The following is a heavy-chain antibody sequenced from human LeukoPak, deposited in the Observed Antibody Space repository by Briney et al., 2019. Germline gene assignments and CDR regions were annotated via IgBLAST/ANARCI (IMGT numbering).Heavy chain of an antibody. Sequence: GRSLRLSCAASGFTFSGYGMHWVRQAPGKGLEWVAVISYDGSNKYYADSVKGRFTISRDNSKNTLYLQMNSLRAEDTAVYYCAAGGSYLFDPWGHGALVTVSS. V-gene: IGHV3-30*03. CDR3: AAGGSYLFDP. CDR2: ISYDGSNK. CDR1: GFTFSGYG. J-gene: IGHJ5*02. D-gene: IGHD1-26*01.